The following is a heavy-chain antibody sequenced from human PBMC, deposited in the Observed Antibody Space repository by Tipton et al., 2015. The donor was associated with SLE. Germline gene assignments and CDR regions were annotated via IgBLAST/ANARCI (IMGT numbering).Heavy chain of an antibody. CDR3: ARGGGSYYDY. CDR2: VYSSGST. CDR1: GGSISGYY. V-gene: IGHV4-4*07. J-gene: IGHJ4*02. D-gene: IGHD1-26*01. Sequence: TLSLTCTVSGGSISGYYWSWIRQPAGTGLEWIGRVYSSGSTIYNPSIKSRITLSLDTAKNQFSLGVNSATAADTAVYYCARGGGSYYDYWGRGTLVTVSS.